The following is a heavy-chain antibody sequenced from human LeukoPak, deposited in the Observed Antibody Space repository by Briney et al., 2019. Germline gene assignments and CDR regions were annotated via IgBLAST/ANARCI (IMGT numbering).Heavy chain of an antibody. CDR1: GFTFSSYG. CDR2: IWYDGSNK. Sequence: PGGSLRLSCAASGFTFSSYGMHWVRQAPGKGLEWVAVIWYDGSNKYYADSVKGRFTISRDNSKNTLYLQMSSLRAEDTAVYYCAKDHRSWYSSLYYYYGMDVWGQGTTVTVSS. V-gene: IGHV3-30*02. D-gene: IGHD6-13*01. CDR3: AKDHRSWYSSLYYYYGMDV. J-gene: IGHJ6*02.